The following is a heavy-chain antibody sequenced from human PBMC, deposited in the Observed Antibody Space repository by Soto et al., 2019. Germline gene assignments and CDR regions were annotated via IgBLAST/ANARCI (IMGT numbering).Heavy chain of an antibody. V-gene: IGHV1-69*13. D-gene: IGHD2-2*03. CDR2: IIPIFGTA. CDR1: GCTFSSYA. Sequence: ASVKVSCKACGCTFSSYAISWVRQAPGQGLEWMGGIIPIFGTANYAQKFQGRVTITADESTSTAYMELSSLRSEDTAVYYCARDGVEMDKIGMDVWGQGTTVTVSS. CDR3: ARDGVEMDKIGMDV. J-gene: IGHJ6*02.